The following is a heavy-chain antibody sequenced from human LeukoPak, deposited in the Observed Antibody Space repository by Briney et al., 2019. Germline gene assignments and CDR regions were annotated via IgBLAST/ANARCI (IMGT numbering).Heavy chain of an antibody. CDR2: IYYTGTT. D-gene: IGHD3-22*01. CDR1: GGSISSYY. CDR3: ATEHSSGYYPAAFDM. V-gene: IGHV4-59*08. J-gene: IGHJ3*02. Sequence: KPSETLSLTCTVSGGSISSYYWSWIRQPPGKGLEWIGYIYYTGTTNYNPSLKSRVTISVDTSKNQFSLKLSSVTAADTAVYYCATEHSSGYYPAAFDMWGQGTMVTVSS.